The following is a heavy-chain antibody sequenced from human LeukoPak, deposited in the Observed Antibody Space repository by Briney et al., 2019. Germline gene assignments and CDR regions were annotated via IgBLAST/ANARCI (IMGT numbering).Heavy chain of an antibody. J-gene: IGHJ6*02. CDR3: ARDPGSSSWYYYYYYGMDV. D-gene: IGHD6-13*01. CDR1: GFTFSNYW. Sequence: GGSLRLSCAASGFTFSNYWMHWVRQAPGKGLVWVSRINSDGDIIMYADSVKGRFTISRDNAKKTLYLQMNSLRAEDTAVYYCARDPGSSSWYYYYYYGMDVWGQGTTVTVSS. V-gene: IGHV3-74*03. CDR2: INSDGDII.